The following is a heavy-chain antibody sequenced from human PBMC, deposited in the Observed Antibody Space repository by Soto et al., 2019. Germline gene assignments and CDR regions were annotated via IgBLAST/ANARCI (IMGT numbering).Heavy chain of an antibody. D-gene: IGHD7-27*01. J-gene: IGHJ2*01. V-gene: IGHV3-23*01. CDR2: ISGGVDAA. CDR1: GFTFINYA. Sequence: EVQVLESGGGLVQPGGSLRLSCAGSGFTFINYAMNWVRQAPGKGLEWVSSISGGVDAALFPDSVRGRLTISRDNSKNTVTLKMISLGVDDRAVYYCARKILGTTPRRNYSDFDLWGRGTLVTVSS. CDR3: ARKILGTTPRRNYSDFDL.